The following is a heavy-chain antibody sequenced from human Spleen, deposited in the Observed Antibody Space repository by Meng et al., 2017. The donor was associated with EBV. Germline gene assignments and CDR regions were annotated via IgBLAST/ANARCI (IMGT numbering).Heavy chain of an antibody. J-gene: IGHJ4*02. CDR3: ASGDNGAYQALEY. D-gene: IGHD4-17*01. CDR1: GGTFSNFA. Sequence: QVQRGQCGAEVKKPGSSVKLSCKASGGTFSNFAITWVRQAPGQGLEWMGGIIPIFGRALYAQKFQGRATISAGGSTSTAFLDLSSLRSDDTGVYYCASGDNGAYQALEYWGQGTLVTVSS. CDR2: IIPIFGRA. V-gene: IGHV1-69*01.